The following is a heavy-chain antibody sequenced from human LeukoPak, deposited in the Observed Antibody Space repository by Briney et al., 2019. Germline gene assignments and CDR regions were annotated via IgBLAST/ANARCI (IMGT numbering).Heavy chain of an antibody. CDR2: MNPNSGNT. J-gene: IGHJ5*02. D-gene: IGHD6-13*01. CDR1: GYTFTSYD. Sequence: GASVKVSCKASGYTFTSYDINWVRQATGQGLEWMGWMNPNSGNTGYAQKFQGRVTITRNTSISTAYMELSSLRSEDTAVYYCARGGPWEHQLTMGYNWFDPWGQGTLVTVSS. CDR3: ARGGPWEHQLTMGYNWFDP. V-gene: IGHV1-8*03.